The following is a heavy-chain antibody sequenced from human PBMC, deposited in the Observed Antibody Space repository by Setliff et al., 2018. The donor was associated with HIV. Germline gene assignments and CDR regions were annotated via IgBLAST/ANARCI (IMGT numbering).Heavy chain of an antibody. J-gene: IGHJ4*02. CDR1: GGSISSHY. V-gene: IGHV4-59*08. D-gene: IGHD5-18*01. Sequence: PSETLSLTCSVSGGSISSHYWSWIRQPPGKGLEWIGYIYYSGSTNYNPSLESRVTISVDTSKNQFSLKLSSVTAADTAMYYCARHWGYSYGIDYWGQGIPVTVSS. CDR3: ARHWGYSYGIDY. CDR2: IYYSGST.